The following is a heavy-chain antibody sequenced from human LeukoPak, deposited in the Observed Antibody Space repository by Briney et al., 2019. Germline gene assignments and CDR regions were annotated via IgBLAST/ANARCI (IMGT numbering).Heavy chain of an antibody. CDR3: ARDRFTFGGVIAIFGY. CDR2: INPNSGGT. Sequence: ASVKVSCKAPGGSFGRYAISWVRQAPGQGLEWMGRINPNSGGTNYAQKFQGRVTMTRDTSISTAYMELSRLRSDDTAVYYCARDRFTFGGVIAIFGYWGQGTLVTVSS. V-gene: IGHV1-2*06. J-gene: IGHJ4*02. D-gene: IGHD3-16*02. CDR1: GGSFGRYA.